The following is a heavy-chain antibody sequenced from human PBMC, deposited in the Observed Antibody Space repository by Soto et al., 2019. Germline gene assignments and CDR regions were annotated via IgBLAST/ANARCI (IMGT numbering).Heavy chain of an antibody. V-gene: IGHV3-73*01. CDR3: TRRAYYDFWSGFGMDD. D-gene: IGHD3-3*01. J-gene: IGHJ6*02. Sequence: EVQLVESGGGLVQPGGSLKLSCAASGFTFSGSAMHWVRQASGKGLEWVGRIRSKANSYATAYAASVKGRFTISRDDSKNTAYLHMNSLKTQETAVYYCTRRAYYDFWSGFGMDDWGQGTTGTVSS. CDR2: IRSKANSYAT. CDR1: GFTFSGSA.